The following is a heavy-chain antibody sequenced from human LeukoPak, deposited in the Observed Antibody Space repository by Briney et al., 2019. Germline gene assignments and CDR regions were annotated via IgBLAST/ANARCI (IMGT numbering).Heavy chain of an antibody. V-gene: IGHV3-23*01. CDR2: ISGSGGST. CDR3: AEDRSYYYGSGSTFDY. J-gene: IGHJ4*02. D-gene: IGHD3-10*01. CDR1: GFTFSSYA. Sequence: GGSLRLSCAASGFTFSSYAMSWVRQAPGKGLEWVSAISGSGGSTYYADSVKGRFTISRDNSKNTLYLQMNSQRAEDTAVYYCAEDRSYYYGSGSTFDYWGQGTLVTVSS.